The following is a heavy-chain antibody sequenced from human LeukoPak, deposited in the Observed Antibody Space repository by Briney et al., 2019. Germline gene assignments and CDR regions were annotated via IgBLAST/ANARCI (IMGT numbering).Heavy chain of an antibody. CDR3: ARDAGNSGYGCDL. V-gene: IGHV3-48*01. D-gene: IGHD5-12*01. J-gene: IGHJ5*02. CDR2: IRSSSET. CDR1: GFIFSQYS. Sequence: GGSLRLSCAASGFIFSQYSMNWVRQAPGKGLEWVSHIRSSSETFYADSVKGRFTIPRDNARNSLYLQMNNLRGEDTAIYYCARDAGNSGYGCDLWGQGTLVTVSS.